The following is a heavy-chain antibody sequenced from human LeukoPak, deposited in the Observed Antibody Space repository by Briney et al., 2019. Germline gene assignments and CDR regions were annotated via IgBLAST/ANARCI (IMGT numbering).Heavy chain of an antibody. J-gene: IGHJ4*02. CDR2: IIPIFGTA. V-gene: IGHV1-69*13. CDR3: ARGYDYSNYWPGNSYDY. D-gene: IGHD4-11*01. Sequence: VASVKVSCKASGGTFSSYAISWVRQAPGQGLEWMGGIIPIFGTANYAQKFQGRVTITADESTSTAYMELSSLRSEDTAVYYCARGYDYSNYWPGNSYDYWGQGTLVTVSS. CDR1: GGTFSSYA.